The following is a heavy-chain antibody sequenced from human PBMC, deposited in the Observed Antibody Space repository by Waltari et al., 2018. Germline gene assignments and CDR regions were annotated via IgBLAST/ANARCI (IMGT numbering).Heavy chain of an antibody. V-gene: IGHV3-23*01. Sequence: EVQLLESGGGLVQPGGSLRLSCAASGFTFSRVALCWVHQAPGKGLEWVSAISGSGGSTYYADSVKGRFTISRDNSKNTLYLQMNSLRAEDTAVYYCAKDSHYDFWIDYWGQGTLVTVSS. CDR3: AKDSHYDFWIDY. D-gene: IGHD3-3*01. J-gene: IGHJ4*02. CDR1: GFTFSRVA. CDR2: ISGSGGST.